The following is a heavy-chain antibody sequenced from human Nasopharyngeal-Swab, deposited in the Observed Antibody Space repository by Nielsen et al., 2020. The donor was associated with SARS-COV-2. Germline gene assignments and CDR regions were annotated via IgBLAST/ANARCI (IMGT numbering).Heavy chain of an antibody. CDR2: IGTAGDT. Sequence: GESLKISCAASGFTFSSYDMHWVRQATGKGLEWVSAIGTAGDTYYPGSVKGRFTISRENAKNSLYLQMNSLRAGDTAVYYCARGYYDSSGYYYGVDYWGQGTLVTASS. J-gene: IGHJ4*02. CDR3: ARGYYDSSGYYYGVDY. CDR1: GFTFSSYD. V-gene: IGHV3-13*01. D-gene: IGHD3-22*01.